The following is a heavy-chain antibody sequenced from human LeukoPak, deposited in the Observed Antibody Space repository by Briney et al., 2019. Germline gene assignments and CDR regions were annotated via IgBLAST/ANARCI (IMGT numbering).Heavy chain of an antibody. CDR3: ARDSGPEDYGDYAGSFDY. V-gene: IGHV1-18*01. CDR2: ISAYNGNT. D-gene: IGHD4-17*01. Sequence: ASVKVSCKASGYTFTSYGISWVRQAPGQGLEWMGWISAYNGNTNYAQKLQGRVTMTTDTSTSTAYMELRSLRSDDTAVYYCARDSGPEDYGDYAGSFDYWGQGTLVTVSS. CDR1: GYTFTSYG. J-gene: IGHJ4*02.